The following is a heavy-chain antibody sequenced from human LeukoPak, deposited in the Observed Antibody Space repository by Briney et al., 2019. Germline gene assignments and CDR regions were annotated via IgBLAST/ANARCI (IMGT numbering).Heavy chain of an antibody. V-gene: IGHV4-39*01. CDR2: IYYSGST. Sequence: SETLSLTCTVSGGSISSSSYYWGWLRQPPGKGLEWIVSIYYSGSTYYNPSLKSRVTISVDTSKNQFSLKLSSVTAAVTAVYYCARRRGSGWYKGSYFDYWGQGTLVTVSS. CDR1: GGSISSSSYY. CDR3: ARRRGSGWYKGSYFDY. D-gene: IGHD6-19*01. J-gene: IGHJ4*02.